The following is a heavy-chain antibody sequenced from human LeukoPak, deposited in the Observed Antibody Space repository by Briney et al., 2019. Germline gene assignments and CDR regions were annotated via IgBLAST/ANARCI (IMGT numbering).Heavy chain of an antibody. J-gene: IGHJ4*02. Sequence: SETLSLTCAVYGGSFSGYYWSWIRQPPGKGLEWIGYIYYSGSTYYNPSLKSRVTISVDTSKNQFSLKLSSVTAADTAVYYCARDGGFYYDSSGYLDYWGQGTLVTVSS. CDR2: IYYSGST. CDR1: GGSFSGYY. D-gene: IGHD3-22*01. CDR3: ARDGGFYYDSSGYLDY. V-gene: IGHV4-34*09.